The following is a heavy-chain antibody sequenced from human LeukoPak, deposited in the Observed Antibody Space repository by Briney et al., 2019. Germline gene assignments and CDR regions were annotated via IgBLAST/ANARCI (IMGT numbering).Heavy chain of an antibody. V-gene: IGHV3-7*04. CDR1: GFTFSSYW. CDR3: ARGITVIRGVFSLDY. Sequence: PGGSLRLSCAASGFTFSSYWMTWVRQAPGKGLEWVANIKQDGSEKYYVDSVKGRFTISRDSAENSLYLQMNSLRAEDTAVYYWARGITVIRGVFSLDYWGQGTLVTVSS. J-gene: IGHJ4*02. D-gene: IGHD3-10*01. CDR2: IKQDGSEK.